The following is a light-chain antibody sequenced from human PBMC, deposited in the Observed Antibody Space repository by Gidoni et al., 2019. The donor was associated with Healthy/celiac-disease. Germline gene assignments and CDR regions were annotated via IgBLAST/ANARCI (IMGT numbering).Light chain of an antibody. CDR1: PSVSSN. CDR2: GAS. J-gene: IGKJ5*01. Sequence: EIVLTQSPATLSVSPGERATLSCRASPSVSSNLAWYQQKPGQAPRHLIYGASTRATGIPARFSGSGSGTEFTLTISSLQSEDFAVYYCQQYNNWPPITFGQGTRLEIK. CDR3: QQYNNWPPIT. V-gene: IGKV3-15*01.